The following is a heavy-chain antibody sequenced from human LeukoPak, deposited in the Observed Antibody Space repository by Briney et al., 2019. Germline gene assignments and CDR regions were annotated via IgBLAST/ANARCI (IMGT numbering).Heavy chain of an antibody. CDR2: INHSGST. D-gene: IGHD2-2*01. V-gene: IGHV4-34*01. CDR3: ARRLNRPLSLRTSCFGGCAFDI. CDR1: GGSFSGYY. Sequence: SETLSLTCAVYGGSFSGYYWSWIRQPPGKGLEWIGEINHSGSTNYNPSLKSRVTISVDTSKNQFSLKLGSVTAADTAVYYCARRLNRPLSLRTSCFGGCAFDIWGQGTMVTVSS. J-gene: IGHJ3*02.